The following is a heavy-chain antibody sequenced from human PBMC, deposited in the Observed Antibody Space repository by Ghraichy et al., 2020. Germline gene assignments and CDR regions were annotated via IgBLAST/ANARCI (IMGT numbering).Heavy chain of an antibody. J-gene: IGHJ4*02. Sequence: GSLRLSCTVSGDSISSNYWSWIRQPPGKGLEWIGYIYYNGGTNFNPSLKSRVTISVDTSKNQLSLKLTSVTAADTAVYYCARWTTGLRGPTFDYWGQGTLVTVSS. V-gene: IGHV4-59*01. D-gene: IGHD1-1*01. CDR2: IYYNGGT. CDR3: ARWTTGLRGPTFDY. CDR1: GDSISSNY.